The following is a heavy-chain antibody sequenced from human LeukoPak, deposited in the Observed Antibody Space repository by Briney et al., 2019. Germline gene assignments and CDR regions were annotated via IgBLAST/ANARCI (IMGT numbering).Heavy chain of an antibody. Sequence: ASVKVSCKASEGTFSSYAISWLRQAPGQRLEWVGRIIPIHGIPNHAQKLQRRVTNTADKTTNTTYMELSSLRSEDTAVYYCARDDCSSTSCYYAVWGQGTLVTVSS. V-gene: IGHV1-69*04. CDR2: IIPIHGIP. J-gene: IGHJ4*02. D-gene: IGHD2-2*01. CDR1: EGTFSSYA. CDR3: ARDDCSSTSCYYAV.